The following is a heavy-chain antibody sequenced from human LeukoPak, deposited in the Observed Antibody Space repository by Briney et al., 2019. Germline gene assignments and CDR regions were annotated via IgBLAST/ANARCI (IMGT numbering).Heavy chain of an antibody. CDR3: AKDDAWGRFYH. V-gene: IGHV3-23*01. D-gene: IGHD3-16*01. Sequence: GGSLRLSCAASGFTFSIHGMNWVRQAPGKGLEWVSGSSSIGGRTYYADSVKGRFTVTRDNSRNTLHLQMNSLRVEDTGVYYCAKDDAWGRFYHWGQGTLVTVSS. J-gene: IGHJ1*01. CDR2: SSSIGGRT. CDR1: GFTFSIHG.